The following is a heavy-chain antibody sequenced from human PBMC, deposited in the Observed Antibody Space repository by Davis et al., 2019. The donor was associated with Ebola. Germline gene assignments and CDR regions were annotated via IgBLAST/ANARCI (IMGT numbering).Heavy chain of an antibody. CDR1: GFTFSSYG. V-gene: IGHV3-30*18. CDR3: AKSVRERRYYYYGMDV. D-gene: IGHD1-26*01. Sequence: GESLKISCAASGFTFSSYGMHWVRQAPGKGLEWVAVISYDGSNKYYADSVKGRFTISRDNSKNTLYLQMNSLRAEDTAVYYCAKSVRERRYYYYGMDVWGQGTTVTVSS. J-gene: IGHJ6*02. CDR2: ISYDGSNK.